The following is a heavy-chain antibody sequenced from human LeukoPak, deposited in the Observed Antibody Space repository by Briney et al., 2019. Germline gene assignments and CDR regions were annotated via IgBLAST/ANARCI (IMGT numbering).Heavy chain of an antibody. D-gene: IGHD2-15*01. Sequence: GGSLRLSCAASGFPFSSYAMQWVRQAPGRGPEYVSGISSNGGSTFYANSVKGRFTISRDNSKNMVFLQMGSLRAEDTAVYYCARDGVATNDYWGQGTLVTVSS. CDR1: GFPFSSYA. V-gene: IGHV3-64*01. CDR3: ARDGVATNDY. J-gene: IGHJ4*02. CDR2: ISSNGGST.